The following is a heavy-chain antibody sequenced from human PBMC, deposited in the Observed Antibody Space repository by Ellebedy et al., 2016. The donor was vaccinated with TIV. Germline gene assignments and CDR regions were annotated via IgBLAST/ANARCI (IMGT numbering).Heavy chain of an antibody. J-gene: IGHJ4*02. D-gene: IGHD6-13*01. CDR1: GFTFSSYG. Sequence: GGSLRLSCAASGFTFSSYGMHWVRQAPGKGLEWVAVISYDGSNKYYADSVKGRFTIFRDNSKNTLYLQMNSLRAEDTAVYYCACLSSWRGSFVFDYWGQGTLVTVSS. CDR3: ACLSSWRGSFVFDY. CDR2: ISYDGSNK. V-gene: IGHV3-30*03.